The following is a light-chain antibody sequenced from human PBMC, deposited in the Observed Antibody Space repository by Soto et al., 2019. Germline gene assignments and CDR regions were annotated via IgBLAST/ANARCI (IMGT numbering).Light chain of an antibody. J-gene: IGKJ1*01. Sequence: EIVLTQSPGTLSLFPGERATLSCRATQSVNSDYVAWYQQKPGQAPRLLIYIASRRATGIPDRFSGSGSGTDFTLTISRLEPEDFAVYYCQQYGTSPWTFGQGTKVEIK. CDR2: IAS. V-gene: IGKV3-20*01. CDR3: QQYGTSPWT. CDR1: QSVNSDY.